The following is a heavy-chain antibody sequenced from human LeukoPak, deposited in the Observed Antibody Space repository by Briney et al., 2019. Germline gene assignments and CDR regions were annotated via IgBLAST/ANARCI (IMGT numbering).Heavy chain of an antibody. CDR2: GYYNGTT. V-gene: IGHV4-59*01. CDR3: ARDAYSSGYYFFDY. CDR1: GGSITSYY. J-gene: IGHJ4*02. Sequence: SETLSLTCTVSGGSITSYYWTWVRQPPGKGLEWIGYGYYNGTTNYNPSLKSRVTISVDASKNQFSLKVSSVTAADTAVYHCARDAYSSGYYFFDYWGQGTLVTVSS. D-gene: IGHD6-19*01.